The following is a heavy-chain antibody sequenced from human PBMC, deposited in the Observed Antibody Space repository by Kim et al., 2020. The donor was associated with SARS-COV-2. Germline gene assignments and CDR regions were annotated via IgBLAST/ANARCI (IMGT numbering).Heavy chain of an antibody. D-gene: IGHD4-17*01. Sequence: GGSLRLSCAASGFTFSSYWMSWVRQAPGKGLEWVANIKQDGSEKYYVDSVKGRFTISRDNAKNSLYLQMNSLRAEDTAVYYCARDPRMTTVTYYYYYGMDVWGQGTTVTVSS. CDR2: IKQDGSEK. J-gene: IGHJ6*02. CDR1: GFTFSSYW. CDR3: ARDPRMTTVTYYYYYGMDV. V-gene: IGHV3-7*01.